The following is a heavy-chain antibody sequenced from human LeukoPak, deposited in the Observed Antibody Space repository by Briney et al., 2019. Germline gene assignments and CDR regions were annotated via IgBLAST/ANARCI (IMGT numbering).Heavy chain of an antibody. CDR2: ISRSGSST. Sequence: GGSLRLSCAASGFTFSSYEMNWVHQAPGKGLEWVSYISRSGSSTYYADSVKGRFTISRDNAKNSLYLQMNSLRAEDSAVYYCAREGTVTTPIDYWGQGTPVTVSS. V-gene: IGHV3-48*03. CDR3: AREGTVTTPIDY. D-gene: IGHD4-17*01. CDR1: GFTFSSYE. J-gene: IGHJ4*02.